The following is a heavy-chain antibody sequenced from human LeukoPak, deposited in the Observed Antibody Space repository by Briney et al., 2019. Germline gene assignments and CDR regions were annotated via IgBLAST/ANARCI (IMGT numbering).Heavy chain of an antibody. J-gene: IGHJ3*02. Sequence: PSETLSLTCTVSGGSISSYYWSWIRQPPGKGLEWIGYIYYSGSTNYNPSLKSRVTISVDTSKNQFSLKLSSVTAADTAVYYCARHSLRYCSSTSCSGAFDIWGQGTMVTVSS. V-gene: IGHV4-59*08. CDR3: ARHSLRYCSSTSCSGAFDI. CDR1: GGSISSYY. D-gene: IGHD2-2*01. CDR2: IYYSGST.